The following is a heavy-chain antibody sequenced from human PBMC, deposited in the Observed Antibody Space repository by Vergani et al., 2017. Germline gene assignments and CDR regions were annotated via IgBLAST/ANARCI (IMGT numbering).Heavy chain of an antibody. CDR3: ARVMYRDEASTGYRLEGMDI. Sequence: QVQLEESGPGLVKPSETLSLTCTVSGGSFNTYYWSWIRQSPGKGLEWIGYIYYTGSTNYNPSLNSRATMSVDTSKNQFSLKLRSVTAADTAVYFCARVMYRDEASTGYRLEGMDIWGQGTTVTISS. CDR2: IYYTGST. CDR1: GGSFNTYY. D-gene: IGHD3-9*01. V-gene: IGHV4-59*13. J-gene: IGHJ6*02.